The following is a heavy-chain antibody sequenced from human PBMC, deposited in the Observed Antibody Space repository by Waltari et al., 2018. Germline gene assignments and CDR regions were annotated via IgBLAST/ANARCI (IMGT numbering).Heavy chain of an antibody. V-gene: IGHV4-39*01. CDR3: ARHIERGVRWVSEAFDI. CDR2: IYYSGST. D-gene: IGHD1-26*01. Sequence: QLQLQESGPGLVKPSETLSLTCTVSGGSISSSSYYWGWIRQPPGKGLEWIGSIYYSGSTYDHPSLKRRVTISVDTSKNQFSRKLSSVTAADTAVYYCARHIERGVRWVSEAFDIWGQGTMVTVSS. CDR1: GGSISSSSYY. J-gene: IGHJ3*02.